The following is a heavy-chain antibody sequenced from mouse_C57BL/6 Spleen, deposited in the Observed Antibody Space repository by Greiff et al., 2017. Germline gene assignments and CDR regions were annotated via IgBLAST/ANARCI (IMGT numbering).Heavy chain of an antibody. V-gene: IGHV5-17*01. CDR1: GFTFSDYG. Sequence: EVMLVESGGGLVKPGGSLKLSCAASGFTFSDYGMHWVRQAPEKGLEWVAYISSGSSTIYYADTVKGRFTNSRDNAKNTLFLQMNSLRSEDTAMYYCARAIYYGYDVGDYWGQGTTLTVSS. D-gene: IGHD2-2*01. J-gene: IGHJ2*01. CDR3: ARAIYYGYDVGDY. CDR2: ISSGSSTI.